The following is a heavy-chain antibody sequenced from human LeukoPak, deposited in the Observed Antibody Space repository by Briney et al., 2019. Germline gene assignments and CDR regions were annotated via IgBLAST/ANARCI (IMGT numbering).Heavy chain of an antibody. J-gene: IGHJ3*02. CDR1: VDSVSSNSAA. CDR3: ARDTPPNYDILTGYPNNDAFDI. V-gene: IGHV6-1*01. Sequence: SQTLSLTRAISVDSVSSNSAAWNWIRQSPSRGLEWLGRTYYRYKRNKDYAVYVKSRITINQDTSKIQFALKLNSVTPEDTAVYYCARDTPPNYDILTGYPNNDAFDIWGQGTMVTVSS. D-gene: IGHD3-9*01. CDR2: TYYRYKRNK.